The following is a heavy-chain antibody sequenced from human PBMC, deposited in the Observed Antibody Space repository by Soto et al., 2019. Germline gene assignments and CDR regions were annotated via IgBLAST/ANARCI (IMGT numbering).Heavy chain of an antibody. Sequence: GGSLRLSCAASGFTFSSYSMNWVRQAPGKGLEWVSYISSSSSTIYYADSVKGRFSISRDNAKNSLYLQMNSLRAEDTAVYYCARAHGKVYGDYVRKPTPASFDYWGQGTLVTVSS. V-gene: IGHV3-48*01. CDR3: ARAHGKVYGDYVRKPTPASFDY. CDR2: ISSSSSTI. J-gene: IGHJ4*02. D-gene: IGHD4-17*01. CDR1: GFTFSSYS.